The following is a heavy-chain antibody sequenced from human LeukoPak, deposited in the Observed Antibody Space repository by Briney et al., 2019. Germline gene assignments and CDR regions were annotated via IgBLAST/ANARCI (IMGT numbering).Heavy chain of an antibody. CDR1: GGSISSYY. CDR3: ARDLRSIVVVPAAIRIPGPAGFDP. J-gene: IGHJ5*02. CDR2: FYYSGST. D-gene: IGHD2-2*02. Sequence: SETLSLTCTVSGGSISSYYWSWIRQPPGKGLEWIGYFYYSGSTNYNPSLKSQVTISVDTSKNQFSLKLSSVTAADTAVYYCARDLRSIVVVPAAIRIPGPAGFDPWGQGTLVTVSS. V-gene: IGHV4-59*01.